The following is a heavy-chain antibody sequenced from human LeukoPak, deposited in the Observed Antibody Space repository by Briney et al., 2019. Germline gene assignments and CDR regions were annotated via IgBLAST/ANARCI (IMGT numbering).Heavy chain of an antibody. D-gene: IGHD3-22*01. CDR1: GYTFTSYY. J-gene: IGHJ4*02. Sequence: ASVKVSCKASGYTFTSYYMHWVRQAPGQGLERMGIINPSGGSTSYAQKFQGRVTMTRDTSTSTVYMELSSLRSEDTAVYYCARDWVSYYDSSGYRGYFDYWGQGTLVTVSS. CDR3: ARDWVSYYDSSGYRGYFDY. CDR2: INPSGGST. V-gene: IGHV1-46*01.